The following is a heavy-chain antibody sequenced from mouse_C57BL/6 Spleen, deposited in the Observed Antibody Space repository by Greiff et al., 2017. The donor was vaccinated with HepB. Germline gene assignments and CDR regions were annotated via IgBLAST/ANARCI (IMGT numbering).Heavy chain of an antibody. J-gene: IGHJ4*01. CDR3: ARAPNWDDYAMDY. CDR1: GFTFSDYG. D-gene: IGHD4-1*02. V-gene: IGHV5-17*01. Sequence: EVNVVESGGGLVKPGGSLKLSCAASGFTFSDYGMHWVRQAPEKGLEWVAYISSGSSTIYYADTVKGRFTISRDNAKNTLFLQMTSLRSEDTAMYYCARAPNWDDYAMDYWGQGTSVTVSS. CDR2: ISSGSSTI.